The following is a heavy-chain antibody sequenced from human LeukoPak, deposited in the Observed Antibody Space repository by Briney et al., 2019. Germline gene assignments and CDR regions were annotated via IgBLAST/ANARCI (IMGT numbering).Heavy chain of an antibody. D-gene: IGHD2-2*03. V-gene: IGHV3-23*01. CDR1: GFTFSTFA. CDR2: IFPSGGEI. CDR3: ARDPLDISRWANAFDI. J-gene: IGHJ3*02. Sequence: GGSLRLSCEASGFTFSTFAMIWVRQPPGKGLEWVSSIFPSGGEIHYADSVRGRFTISRDNSKNTLYLQMNSLRAEDTAVYYCARDPLDISRWANAFDIWGQGTMVTVSS.